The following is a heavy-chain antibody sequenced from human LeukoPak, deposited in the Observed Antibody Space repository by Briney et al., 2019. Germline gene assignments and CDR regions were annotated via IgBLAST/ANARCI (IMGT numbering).Heavy chain of an antibody. D-gene: IGHD6-13*01. CDR2: IKQDGSEK. CDR1: GFTFSSYW. CDR3: ARAQGNYYYYGMDV. Sequence: GGSLRLSCAASGFTFSSYWMSWVRQAPGKGLEWVANIKQDGSEKYYVDSVKGRFTISRDNAKNSLYLQMNSLRAEDTAVYYCARAQGNYYYYGMDVWGQGTTVTVSS. V-gene: IGHV3-7*03. J-gene: IGHJ6*02.